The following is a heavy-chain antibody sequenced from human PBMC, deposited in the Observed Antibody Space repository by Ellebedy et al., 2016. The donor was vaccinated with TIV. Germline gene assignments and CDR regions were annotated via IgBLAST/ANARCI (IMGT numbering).Heavy chain of an antibody. Sequence: GESLKISCAASGFTFSSYAMSWVRQAPGEGLEWVSAISGSGGITYYADSVKGRFTISRDNSKNTLYLQMNSLRAEDTAVYYCAKAADDYGGNFDYWGQGTLVTVSS. D-gene: IGHD4-23*01. CDR3: AKAADDYGGNFDY. CDR2: ISGSGGIT. CDR1: GFTFSSYA. J-gene: IGHJ4*02. V-gene: IGHV3-23*01.